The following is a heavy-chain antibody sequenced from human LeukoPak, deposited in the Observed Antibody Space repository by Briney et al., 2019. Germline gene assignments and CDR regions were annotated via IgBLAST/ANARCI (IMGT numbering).Heavy chain of an antibody. V-gene: IGHV1-2*02. CDR3: ARDWVVDTAMGV. D-gene: IGHD5-18*01. Sequence: ASVKVSCKASGYTFTGYYMHWVRQAPGQGLEWMGWINPNSGGTNYAQKFQGRVTMTRDTSISTAYMELSSLRSEDTAVYYCARDWVVDTAMGVWGKGTTVTISS. CDR1: GYTFTGYY. J-gene: IGHJ6*04. CDR2: INPNSGGT.